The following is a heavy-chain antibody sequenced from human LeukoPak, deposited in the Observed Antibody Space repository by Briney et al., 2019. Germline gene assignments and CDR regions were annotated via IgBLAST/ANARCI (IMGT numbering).Heavy chain of an antibody. J-gene: IGHJ4*02. D-gene: IGHD3-16*02. CDR1: GFTFSSYG. V-gene: IGHV3-33*06. Sequence: GRSLRLSCAASGFTFSSYGMHWVRQAPGKGLEWVSVICYDGSNKYYADSVKGRFTISRDNSKNTLYLQVNRLRAEDTAVYYCAKDRVRYDYVWGSYRVPLRDYWGQGTLVTVSS. CDR2: ICYDGSNK. CDR3: AKDRVRYDYVWGSYRVPLRDY.